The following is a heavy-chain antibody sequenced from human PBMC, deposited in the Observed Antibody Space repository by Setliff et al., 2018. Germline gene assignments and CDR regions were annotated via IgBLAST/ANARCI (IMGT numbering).Heavy chain of an antibody. CDR1: GGTFGSSA. D-gene: IGHD1-26*01. V-gene: IGHV1-24*01. CDR3: ATDSTQSGSYWDDAFDI. CDR2: FDPEDGET. J-gene: IGHJ3*02. Sequence: ASVKVSCKVSGGTFGSSAFTWVRQAPGPGLEWMGGFDPEDGETIYAQKFQGRVTMTEDTSTDTAYMELSSLRSEDTAVYYCATDSTQSGSYWDDAFDIWGQGTMVTVSS.